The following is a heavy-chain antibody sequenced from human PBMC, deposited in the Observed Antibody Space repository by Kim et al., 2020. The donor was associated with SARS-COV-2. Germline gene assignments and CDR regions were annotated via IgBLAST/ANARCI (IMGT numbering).Heavy chain of an antibody. CDR3: AKLPITMVRGVIRPDRDYYYMDV. J-gene: IGHJ6*03. Sequence: GGSLRLSCAASGFTFSSYAMSWVRQAPGKGLEWVSAISGSGGSTYYADSVKGRFTISRDNSKNTLYLQMNSLRAEDTAVYYCAKLPITMVRGVIRPDRDYYYMDVWGKGTTVTVSS. V-gene: IGHV3-23*01. CDR1: GFTFSSYA. CDR2: ISGSGGST. D-gene: IGHD3-10*01.